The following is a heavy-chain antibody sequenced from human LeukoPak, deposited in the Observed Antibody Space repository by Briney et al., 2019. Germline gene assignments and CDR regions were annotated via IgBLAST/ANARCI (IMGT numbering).Heavy chain of an antibody. CDR3: TRGHGAAAGLLHS. CDR2: IRSKAYGGTT. V-gene: IGHV3-49*04. D-gene: IGHD6-13*01. CDR1: GFTLGDYA. Sequence: GGSLRLSCTASGFTLGDYAMSWVRQAPGKGLEWVSFIRSKAYGGTTEYAASVKGRFTISRDDSKSIAYLQMNSLKTEDTAVYYCTRGHGAAAGLLHSWGQGTLVTVSS. J-gene: IGHJ4*02.